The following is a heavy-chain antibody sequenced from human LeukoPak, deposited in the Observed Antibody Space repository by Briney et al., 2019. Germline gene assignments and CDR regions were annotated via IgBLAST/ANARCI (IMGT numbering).Heavy chain of an antibody. Sequence: GGSLRLSCTASGFTFGDYAMSWVRQAPGKGLEWVGFIRSKAYGGTTEYAASVKGRFTISRDDSKSIAYLQMNSLRAEDTAVYYCAKDLVGATRILDYWGQGTLVTVSP. V-gene: IGHV3-49*04. D-gene: IGHD1-26*01. CDR2: IRSKAYGGTT. J-gene: IGHJ4*02. CDR3: AKDLVGATRILDY. CDR1: GFTFGDYA.